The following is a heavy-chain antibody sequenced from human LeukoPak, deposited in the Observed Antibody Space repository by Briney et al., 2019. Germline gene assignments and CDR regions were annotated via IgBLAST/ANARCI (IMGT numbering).Heavy chain of an antibody. CDR1: GFTFSSYS. CDR3: ARDPRDGYIDY. Sequence: GGSLRLSCAASGFTFSSYSMNWVRQAPGKGLEWVSSISSSSSYIYSADSVKGRFTISRDNAKNSLYLQMNSLRAEDTAVYYWARDPRDGYIDYWGQGTLVTVSS. D-gene: IGHD5-24*01. J-gene: IGHJ4*02. CDR2: ISSSSSYI. V-gene: IGHV3-21*01.